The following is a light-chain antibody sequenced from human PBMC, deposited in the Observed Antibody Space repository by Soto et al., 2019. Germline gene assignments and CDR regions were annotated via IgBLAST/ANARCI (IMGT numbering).Light chain of an antibody. CDR3: QTWGSGTVV. Sequence: QLVLTQSPSASASLGASSKLTCTLSSGHSSYAIAWHQQQPEKGPRYLMKLNSDGSHSKGDGIPDRFSGSSSGAERYLAIASLQSEDEADYYCQTWGSGTVVFGGGTEPTVL. V-gene: IGLV4-69*01. J-gene: IGLJ2*01. CDR2: LNSDGSH. CDR1: SGHSSYA.